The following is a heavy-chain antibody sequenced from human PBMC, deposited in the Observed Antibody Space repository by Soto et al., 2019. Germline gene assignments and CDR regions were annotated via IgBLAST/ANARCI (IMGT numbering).Heavy chain of an antibody. D-gene: IGHD3-3*01. CDR2: MSPSSGTT. V-gene: IGHV1-8*01. CDR1: GYTFTSYD. J-gene: IGHJ4*02. Sequence: QVQLVQSGAEVKKPGASVKVSCKASGYTFTSYDISWVRQATGQGLEWMGWMSPSSGTTGFVQKFQGRVTVTTYTSISTAYMEVTSLTSEDTAVYYCARTIFGVATYYFDYWGQGTLVTVSS. CDR3: ARTIFGVATYYFDY.